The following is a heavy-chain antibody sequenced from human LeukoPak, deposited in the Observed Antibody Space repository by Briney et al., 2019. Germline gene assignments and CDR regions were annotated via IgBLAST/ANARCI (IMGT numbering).Heavy chain of an antibody. CDR3: ARVGGIYYESSGYFDAFDI. CDR1: GGSISSGSYY. V-gene: IGHV4-61*02. D-gene: IGHD3-22*01. J-gene: IGHJ3*02. CDR2: IYTSGST. Sequence: SETLSLTCTVSGGSISSGSYYWSWIRQPAGKGLEWIGRIYTSGSTNYNPSLKSRVTMSVDTSKNQFSLKLSSVTAADTAVYYCARVGGIYYESSGYFDAFDIWGQGTMVTVSS.